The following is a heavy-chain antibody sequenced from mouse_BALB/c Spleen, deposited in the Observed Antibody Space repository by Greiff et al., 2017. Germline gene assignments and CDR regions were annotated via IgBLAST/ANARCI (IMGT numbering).Heavy chain of an antibody. D-gene: IGHD2-3*01. CDR2: ISSGSSTI. Sequence: EVMLVESGGGLVQPGGSRKLSCAASGFTFSSFGMHWVRQAPEKGLEWVAYISSGSSTIYYADTVKGRFTISRDNPKNTLFLQMTSLRSEDTAMYYCARYGYYVFYAMDYWGQGTSVTVSS. CDR3: ARYGYYVFYAMDY. J-gene: IGHJ4*01. V-gene: IGHV5-17*02. CDR1: GFTFSSFG.